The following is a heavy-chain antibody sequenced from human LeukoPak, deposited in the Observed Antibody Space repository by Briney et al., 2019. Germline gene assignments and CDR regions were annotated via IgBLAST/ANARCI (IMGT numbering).Heavy chain of an antibody. J-gene: IGHJ4*02. D-gene: IGHD6-13*01. CDR2: IYYSGHT. Sequence: SETLSLTCSVSGGPISSSNYYWGWVRQPPGKGLEWIGSIYYSGHTYYNPSLKSRVTISEDTSKNQFSLKLSSVTAADTAVYHCARRDAAAGRRIDYWGQGTLVTVSS. CDR3: ARRDAAAGRRIDY. V-gene: IGHV4-39*01. CDR1: GGPISSSNYY.